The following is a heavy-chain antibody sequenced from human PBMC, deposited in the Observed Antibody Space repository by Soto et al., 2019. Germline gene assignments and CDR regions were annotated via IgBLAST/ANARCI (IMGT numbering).Heavy chain of an antibody. D-gene: IGHD6-13*01. Sequence: ASVKVSCKASGGTFSSYAISWVRQAPGQGLEWMGGIIPIFGTANYAQKFQGRVTITADESTSTAYMELSSLRSEDTAVYYCARDQPSAGYSSSWYLFDYWGQGTLVTVSS. CDR1: GGTFSSYA. V-gene: IGHV1-69*13. CDR3: ARDQPSAGYSSSWYLFDY. J-gene: IGHJ4*02. CDR2: IIPIFGTA.